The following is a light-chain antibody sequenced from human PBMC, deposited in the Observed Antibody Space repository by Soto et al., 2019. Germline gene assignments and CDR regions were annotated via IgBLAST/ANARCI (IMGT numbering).Light chain of an antibody. CDR3: HQSSSTPLT. CDR2: DAS. CDR1: QSVFNH. J-gene: IGKJ4*01. Sequence: DVQMTQSPSSLSASVGDSVTITCRASQSVFNHLSWFQQRPGKGPKLLIYDASSLHTGVPSRFSARGYGTDFTLTISTVQPEDSRIYYCHQSSSTPLTFGGGTRVELK. V-gene: IGKV1-39*01.